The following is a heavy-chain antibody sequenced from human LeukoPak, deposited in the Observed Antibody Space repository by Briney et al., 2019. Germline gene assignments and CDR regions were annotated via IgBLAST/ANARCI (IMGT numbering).Heavy chain of an antibody. CDR2: IYHSGST. V-gene: IGHV4-38-2*02. D-gene: IGHD3-10*01. CDR3: AKSNGYGLVDI. CDR1: GYSISSGYY. J-gene: IGHJ3*02. Sequence: SETLSLTCTVSGYSISSGYYWGWIRPPPGKGLEWIGNIYHSGSTYYNPSLKSRVTVSVDTSKNQFSLKLSSVTAADTAVYYCAKSNGYGLVDIWGQGTMVTVSS.